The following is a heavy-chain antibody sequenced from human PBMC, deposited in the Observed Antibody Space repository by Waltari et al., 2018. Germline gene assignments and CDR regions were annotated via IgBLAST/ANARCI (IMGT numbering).Heavy chain of an antibody. CDR3: AKDIGGDSAFDI. V-gene: IGHV3-33*06. J-gene: IGHJ3*02. Sequence: QVQLVESGGGVVQPGRSLRLSCAASGFTFSSYGMHWVRQAPGKGLEWVAVIWYDGSNKYYADSVKGRFTISRDNSKNTLYLQMNSLRAEDTAVYYCAKDIGGDSAFDIWGQGTMVTVSS. CDR1: GFTFSSYG. D-gene: IGHD2-21*02. CDR2: IWYDGSNK.